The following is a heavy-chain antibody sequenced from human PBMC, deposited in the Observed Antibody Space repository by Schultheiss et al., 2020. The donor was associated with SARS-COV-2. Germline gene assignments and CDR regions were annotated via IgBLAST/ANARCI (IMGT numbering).Heavy chain of an antibody. Sequence: SETLSLTCTVSGGSISSGGYHWSWIRQHPGKGLEWVGFIHKSGSTYYNPSLKSRVTISVDTSKNQFSLKLNSVTAADTAVYYCVRVTVETVTIHSWGQGTLVTVSS. CDR1: GGSISSGGYH. CDR3: VRVTVETVTIHS. J-gene: IGHJ4*02. CDR2: IHKSGST. D-gene: IGHD4-17*01. V-gene: IGHV4-31*03.